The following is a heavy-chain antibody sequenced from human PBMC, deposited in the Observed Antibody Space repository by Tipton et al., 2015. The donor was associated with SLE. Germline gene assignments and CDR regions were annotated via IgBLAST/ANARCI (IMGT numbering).Heavy chain of an antibody. CDR2: ISGSGGST. CDR3: AKECNYDFWSGYPYYYYGMDV. V-gene: IGHV3-23*01. CDR1: GFTFSSCA. J-gene: IGHJ6*02. Sequence: GSLRLSCAASGFTFSSCAMSWVRQAPGKGLEWVSAISGSGGSTYYADSVKGRFTISRDNSKNTLYLQMNSLRAEDTAVYYCAKECNYDFWSGYPYYYYGMDVWGQGTTVTVSS. D-gene: IGHD3-3*01.